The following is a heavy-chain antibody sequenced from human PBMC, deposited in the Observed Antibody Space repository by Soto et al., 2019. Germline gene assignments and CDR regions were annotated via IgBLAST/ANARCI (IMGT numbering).Heavy chain of an antibody. CDR2: IYYSGST. V-gene: IGHV4-30-4*01. D-gene: IGHD4-17*01. CDR1: GGSISSGDYY. CDR3: ARDQWDYGDYTYWYFDL. Sequence: QVQLQESGPGLVKPSQTLSLTCTVSGGSISSGDYYWSWIRQPPGKGLEWIGYIYYSGSTYYNPSLKSRVTISVDTSKNQFSLKLSSVTAADTAVYYCARDQWDYGDYTYWYFDLWGRGTLVTVSS. J-gene: IGHJ2*01.